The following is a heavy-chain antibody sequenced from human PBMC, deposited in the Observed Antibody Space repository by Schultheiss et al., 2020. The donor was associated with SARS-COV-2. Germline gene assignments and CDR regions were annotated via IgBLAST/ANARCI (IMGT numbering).Heavy chain of an antibody. D-gene: IGHD6-19*01. Sequence: GGSLRLSCAASGFTFSSYSMNWVRQAPGKGLEWVAVISYDGSNKYYADSVKGRFTISRDNSKNTLYLQMNSLRAEDMAVYYCARDLSSGPTDYWGQGTLVTVSS. CDR1: GFTFSSYS. CDR3: ARDLSSGPTDY. V-gene: IGHV3-30*05. J-gene: IGHJ4*02. CDR2: ISYDGSNK.